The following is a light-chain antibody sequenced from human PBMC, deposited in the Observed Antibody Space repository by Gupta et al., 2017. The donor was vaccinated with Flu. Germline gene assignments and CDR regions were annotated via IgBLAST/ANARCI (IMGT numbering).Light chain of an antibody. CDR3: QHYDNLPPYD. CDR1: QDISNY. Sequence: IQMTQCPSYLSASVGNRVTITCQASQDISNYLNWYQQKPGKAPNLLIYDAFNLEAGVPSRFSGSGSGTDFTLTISSLQHEDVATYYCQHYDNLPPYDFGQGTKLEIK. CDR2: DAF. V-gene: IGKV1-33*01. J-gene: IGKJ2*01.